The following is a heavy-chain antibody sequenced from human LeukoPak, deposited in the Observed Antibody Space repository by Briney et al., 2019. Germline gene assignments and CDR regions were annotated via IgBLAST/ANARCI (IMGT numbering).Heavy chain of an antibody. V-gene: IGHV1-18*01. Sequence: ASVKVSCKASGGTFSSYGISWVRQAPGQGLEWMGWISAYNGSANYAQKLQGRVTMTTDTSTSTAYMELRSLRSDDTAVYYCARGVLTWVYGSGSYLDYWGQGTLVTVSS. CDR3: ARGVLTWVYGSGSYLDY. D-gene: IGHD3-10*01. CDR1: GGTFSSYG. CDR2: ISAYNGSA. J-gene: IGHJ4*02.